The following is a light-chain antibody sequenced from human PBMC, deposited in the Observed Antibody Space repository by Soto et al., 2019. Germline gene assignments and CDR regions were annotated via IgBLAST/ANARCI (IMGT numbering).Light chain of an antibody. V-gene: IGLV3-9*01. Sequence: SYELTQPLSVSVALGQTARITCGGNNIGSQNVHWYQQKPGQAPGLVIYRDNNRPSGIPERFSGSNSGNTATLTISRAQAGDEADYYCQVWDSSTGYVFGTGTQLTVL. J-gene: IGLJ1*01. CDR1: NIGSQN. CDR3: QVWDSSTGYV. CDR2: RDN.